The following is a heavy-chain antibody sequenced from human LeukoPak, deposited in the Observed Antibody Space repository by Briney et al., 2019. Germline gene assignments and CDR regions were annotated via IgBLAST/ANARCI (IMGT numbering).Heavy chain of an antibody. J-gene: IGHJ6*02. V-gene: IGHV1-8*01. CDR1: GYTFTSYD. CDR2: MNPNSGDT. Sequence: ASVKVSCKASGYTFTSYDINWVRQATGQGLEWMGWMNPNSGDTGYAQKFQGRVTMTRNTSISTAYMELSSLRSEDTAVYYCASRTYYYDSSGYYSEGYYGMDVWGQGTTVTVSS. CDR3: ASRTYYYDSSGYYSEGYYGMDV. D-gene: IGHD3-22*01.